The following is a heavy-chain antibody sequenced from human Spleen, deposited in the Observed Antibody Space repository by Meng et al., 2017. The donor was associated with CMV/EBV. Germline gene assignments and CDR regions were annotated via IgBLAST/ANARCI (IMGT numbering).Heavy chain of an antibody. CDR2: ISWNSVRK. Sequence: SCAASGFNFDDYGMHWVRQVPGKGLEWVSGISWNSVRKGYADSVKGRFTISRDNSKNTLYLQMNSLRAEDTAVYYCARDRAYCSSTSCYRLGDYGMDVWGQGTTVTVSS. D-gene: IGHD2-2*02. CDR1: GFNFDDYG. V-gene: IGHV3-9*01. J-gene: IGHJ6*02. CDR3: ARDRAYCSSTSCYRLGDYGMDV.